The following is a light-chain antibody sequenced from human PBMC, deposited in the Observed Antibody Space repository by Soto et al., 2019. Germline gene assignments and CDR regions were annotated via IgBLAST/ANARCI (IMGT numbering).Light chain of an antibody. V-gene: IGKV1-12*01. CDR1: QGIRSW. J-gene: IGKJ3*01. Sequence: DVQMTQSPSSVSASVGDRVTITCRASQGIRSWLAWYQQKPGKAPKLLIYAASSLQSGVPSRFSGSESWTDFTLTISSLQPEDFATYYCQQANSFPFTSGPGTKVDI. CDR2: AAS. CDR3: QQANSFPFT.